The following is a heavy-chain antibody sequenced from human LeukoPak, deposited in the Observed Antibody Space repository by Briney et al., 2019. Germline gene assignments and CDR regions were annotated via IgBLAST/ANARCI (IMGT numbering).Heavy chain of an antibody. CDR3: ARVPVYSGTYFDY. V-gene: IGHV4-4*09. D-gene: IGHD1-26*01. Sequence: PSETLSLTCTVSGGSISSYYWSRIRQPPGKGLEWIGYIYTSGSTNYNPSLKSRVTISVDTSKNQFSLKLSSVTAADTAVYYCARVPVYSGTYFDYWGQGTLVTVSS. CDR2: IYTSGST. J-gene: IGHJ4*02. CDR1: GGSISSYY.